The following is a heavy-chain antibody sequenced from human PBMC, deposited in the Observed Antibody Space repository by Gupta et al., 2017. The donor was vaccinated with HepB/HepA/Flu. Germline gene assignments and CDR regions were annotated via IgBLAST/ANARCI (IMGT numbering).Heavy chain of an antibody. J-gene: IGHJ5*02. CDR3: VRDGDTYGHVRWFDL. D-gene: IGHD2/OR15-2a*01. Sequence: QVHLVQSGAEVKKSGASVKVACKASGYNLTNYYMNWVRQAPGQGLEWLGIINPSSGRTSYAQKFQGRVTLTRDTSTSTVYMEFNSLRSADTAVYYCVRDGDTYGHVRWFDLGGQGTLVTVSS. CDR1: GYNLTNYY. CDR2: INPSSGRT. V-gene: IGHV1-46*01.